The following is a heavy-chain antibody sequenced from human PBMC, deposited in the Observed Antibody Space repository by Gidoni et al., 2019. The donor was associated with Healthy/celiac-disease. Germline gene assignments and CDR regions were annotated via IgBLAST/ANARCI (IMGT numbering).Heavy chain of an antibody. V-gene: IGHV4-34*01. D-gene: IGHD5-12*01. CDR3: ARGVGSGIWWLPTYYFDY. Sequence: QVQLQQWGAGLLKPSETLSLTCAVYGGSFSGYYWRWIRQPPGKGLEWIGEINHSGSTNYNPSLQSRVTISVDTSKNQFSLKLSSVTAADTAVYYCARGVGSGIWWLPTYYFDYWGQGTLVTVSS. CDR1: GGSFSGYY. J-gene: IGHJ4*02. CDR2: INHSGST.